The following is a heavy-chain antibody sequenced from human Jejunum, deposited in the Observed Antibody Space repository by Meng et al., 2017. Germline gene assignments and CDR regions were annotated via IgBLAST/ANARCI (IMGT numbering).Heavy chain of an antibody. J-gene: IGHJ6*02. V-gene: IGHV3-48*03. Sequence: GESLKISCAASGFTFSSYEMNWVRQAPGKGLEWVSYISSSGGTIYNADSVKGRFTISRDNAENSLYLQMNSLRAEDTAVYYCARRRTMVRGTAGAMDVWGQGTTVTVSS. CDR1: GFTFSSYE. CDR2: ISSSGGTI. CDR3: ARRRTMVRGTAGAMDV. D-gene: IGHD3-10*01.